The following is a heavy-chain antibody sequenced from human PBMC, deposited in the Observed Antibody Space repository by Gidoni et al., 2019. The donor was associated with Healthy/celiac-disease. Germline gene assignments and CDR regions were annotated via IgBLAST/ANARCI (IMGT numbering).Heavy chain of an antibody. Sequence: EVQLVESGGGLVKPGGSLRLSCAASAFTFSSYSMNWVRQAPGKGLEWVSSISSSSSYIYYADSVKGRFTISRDNAKNSLYLQMNSLRAEDTAVYYCARGYPDRVSSGYDPGPYYYYYGMDVWGQGTTVTVSS. J-gene: IGHJ6*02. CDR3: ARGYPDRVSSGYDPGPYYYYYGMDV. D-gene: IGHD5-12*01. CDR2: ISSSSSYI. V-gene: IGHV3-21*01. CDR1: AFTFSSYS.